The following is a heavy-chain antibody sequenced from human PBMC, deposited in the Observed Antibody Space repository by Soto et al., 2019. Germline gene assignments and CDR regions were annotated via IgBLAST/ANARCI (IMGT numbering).Heavy chain of an antibody. CDR3: ARDLEREWTDCSSTSCPLARWFDP. V-gene: IGHV1-69*13. J-gene: IGHJ5*02. CDR2: IIPIFGTA. CDR1: GGTFSSYA. D-gene: IGHD2-2*01. Sequence: SVKVSCKASGGTFSSYAISWVRQAPGQGLEWMGGIIPIFGTANYAQKFQGRVTITADESTSTAYMELSSLRSEGTAVYYCARDLEREWTDCSSTSCPLARWFDPWGQGTLVTVSS.